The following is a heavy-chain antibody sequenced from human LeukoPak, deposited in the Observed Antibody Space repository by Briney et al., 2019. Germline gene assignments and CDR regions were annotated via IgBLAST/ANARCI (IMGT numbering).Heavy chain of an antibody. J-gene: IGHJ4*02. CDR2: INQDGSQK. V-gene: IGHV3-7*01. D-gene: IGHD4-23*01. Sequence: PGGSLRLSCSAPEFTLSSYWMTWVRQAPGKGLYSVANINQDGSQKYYVDSVKGRLTSTRENAQNSLYLQMNSLRAEDTAVYYCAREKTMVVTPGGPFFDYWGQGTLVTVS. CDR1: EFTLSSYW. CDR3: AREKTMVVTPGGPFFDY.